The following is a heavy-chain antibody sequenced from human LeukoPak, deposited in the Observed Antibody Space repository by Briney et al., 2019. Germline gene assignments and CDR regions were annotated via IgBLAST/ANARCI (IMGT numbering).Heavy chain of an antibody. CDR1: GFTFSSYG. Sequence: GRSLRLSCAASGFTFSSYGMHWVRQAPGKGLEWVAVISYDGSNKYYADSVKGRFTISRDNSKNTLYLQMNSLRAEDTAVYYCSSGAPDCSGGSCHGSYWGQGTLVTVSS. CDR3: SSGAPDCSGGSCHGSY. J-gene: IGHJ4*02. V-gene: IGHV3-30*03. CDR2: ISYDGSNK. D-gene: IGHD2-15*01.